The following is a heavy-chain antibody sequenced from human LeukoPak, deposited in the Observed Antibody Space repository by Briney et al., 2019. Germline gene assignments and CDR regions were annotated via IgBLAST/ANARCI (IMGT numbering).Heavy chain of an antibody. V-gene: IGHV4-59*12. J-gene: IGHJ4*02. CDR2: IYYSGST. CDR1: GGSISSYY. CDR3: ARGATTAGLRFDF. Sequence: SETLSLTCTVSGGSISSYYWSWFRQPPGKGLEWIGYIYYSGSTYYNPSLSSRVTISEDTSKNQLSLRLSSVTAADTAVYYCARGATTAGLRFDFWGQGTLVTVSS. D-gene: IGHD6-13*01.